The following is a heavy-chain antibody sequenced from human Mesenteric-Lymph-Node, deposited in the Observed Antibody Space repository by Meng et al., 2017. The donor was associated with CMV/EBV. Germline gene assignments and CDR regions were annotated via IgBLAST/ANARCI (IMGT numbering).Heavy chain of an antibody. D-gene: IGHD6-19*01. CDR1: GYTFTSYG. Sequence: SCKASGYTFTSYGMHWVRQAPGKGLVWVSRINSDGSSTSYADSVKGRFTISRDNAKNTLYLQMNSLRAEDTAVYYCARGLGWGRFDPWGQGTLVTVSS. CDR2: INSDGSST. CDR3: ARGLGWGRFDP. J-gene: IGHJ5*02. V-gene: IGHV3-74*01.